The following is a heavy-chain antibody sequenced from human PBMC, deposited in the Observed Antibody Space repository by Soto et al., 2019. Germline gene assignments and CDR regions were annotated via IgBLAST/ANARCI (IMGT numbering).Heavy chain of an antibody. CDR1: GGSISSSY. CDR2: IYYSGST. Sequence: SVTLSLTCTVAGGSISSSYWSWIRQPPGKGLEFIGYIYYSGSTNYNPSLKGRVTISVGTSNNQFSLDLTSVTAADTAVYYCARGLFSETSYSGGWYFFDFWGQGTLVTVSS. D-gene: IGHD3-10*01. CDR3: ARGLFSETSYSGGWYFFDF. J-gene: IGHJ4*02. V-gene: IGHV4-59*12.